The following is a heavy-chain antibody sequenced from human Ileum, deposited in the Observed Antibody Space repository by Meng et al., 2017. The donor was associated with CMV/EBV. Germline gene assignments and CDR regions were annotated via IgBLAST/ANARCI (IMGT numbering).Heavy chain of an antibody. V-gene: IGHV3-33*06. CDR2: IWYDGSRI. Sequence: GSLKISCAASGFTFSTYAMHWVRQAPGKGLEWVALIWYDGSRIHYGESVKGRFIISRDNSENTVFLQMNSLRGEDTAVYYCAKDAVSGYYGSDYWGQGTLVTVSS. CDR1: GFTFSTYA. D-gene: IGHD3-22*01. J-gene: IGHJ4*02. CDR3: AKDAVSGYYGSDY.